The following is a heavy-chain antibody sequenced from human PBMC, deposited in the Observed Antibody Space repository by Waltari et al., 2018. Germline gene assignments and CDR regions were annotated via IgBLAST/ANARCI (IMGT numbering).Heavy chain of an antibody. J-gene: IGHJ3*01. CDR3: ARVIRDGPSGFYGIAAFDL. V-gene: IGHV3-53*02. CDR2: NYSGGNT. Sequence: DVQLVETGGGLIQPGGSLRLSCSASGFTVSNNYMTWVRQALAKGLEGGSVNYSGGNTYYSASVTGRFSISRDNVNNTLFLQMNNLRAEDTAIYYCARVIRDGPSGFYGIAAFDLWGQGTMVTVSS. CDR1: GFTVSNNY. D-gene: IGHD3-22*01.